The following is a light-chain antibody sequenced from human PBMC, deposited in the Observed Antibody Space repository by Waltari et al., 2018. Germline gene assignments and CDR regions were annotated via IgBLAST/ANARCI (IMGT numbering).Light chain of an antibody. J-gene: IGKJ2*01. CDR2: KFS. Sequence: DVVMTQSPLSLAVTLGQPASISCWSSQSRVQSDGSIFLNWFHQKPGRSPRRLIYKFSNRESGVPDRFSGSGSGTDCTLKISRVEAEDVGIYYCLQSSQWPYAFGQGTKLEIK. V-gene: IGKV2-30*02. CDR3: LQSSQWPYA. CDR1: QSRVQSDGSIF.